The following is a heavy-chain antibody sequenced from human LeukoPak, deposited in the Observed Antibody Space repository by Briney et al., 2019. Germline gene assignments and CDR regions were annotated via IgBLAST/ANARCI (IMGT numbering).Heavy chain of an antibody. D-gene: IGHD2-15*01. V-gene: IGHV3-7*01. Sequence: GGSLRLSCAASGFTFSSHWMSWVRQAPGKGLEWVAHIRQDGSEKYYLDSVKGRFTISRDNAKNSLYLQMNSLRAEDTAVYYCTRDTPVVAAIGAHWGQGTLVTVSS. CDR2: IRQDGSEK. J-gene: IGHJ4*02. CDR3: TRDTPVVAAIGAH. CDR1: GFTFSSHW.